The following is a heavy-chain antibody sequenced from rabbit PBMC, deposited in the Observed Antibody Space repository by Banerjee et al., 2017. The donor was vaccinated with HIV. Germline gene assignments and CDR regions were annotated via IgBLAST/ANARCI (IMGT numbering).Heavy chain of an antibody. J-gene: IGHJ4*01. CDR1: GFDISSYN. CDR3: ARATMTMVIGYFNL. CDR2: IYTSSGST. Sequence: QEQLKETGGGLVQPEGSLTLTCKASGFDISSYNMQWVRQSPGKGLELIACIYTSSGSTWYASWVNGRFTISRSTSLNTVDLKMTSLTAADTATYFCARATMTMVIGYFNLWGPGTLVTVS. D-gene: IGHD2-1*01. V-gene: IGHV1S43*01.